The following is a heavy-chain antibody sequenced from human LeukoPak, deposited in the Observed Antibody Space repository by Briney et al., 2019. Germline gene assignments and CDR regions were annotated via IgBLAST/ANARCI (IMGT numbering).Heavy chain of an antibody. D-gene: IGHD4-11*01. Sequence: ASVEVSCKASGYTFTSYYMHWVRQAPGQGLEWMGLINPSGGSTSYAQKFQGRVPMTRDTSTSTLYMELSSLRSEDTAVYYCARGSRVMTTVTSVPDFDYWGQGTLVTVSS. CDR3: ARGSRVMTTVTSVPDFDY. J-gene: IGHJ4*02. CDR1: GYTFTSYY. CDR2: INPSGGST. V-gene: IGHV1-46*01.